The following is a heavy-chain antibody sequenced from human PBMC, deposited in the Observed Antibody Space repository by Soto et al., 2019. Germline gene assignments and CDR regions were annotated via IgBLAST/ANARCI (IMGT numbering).Heavy chain of an antibody. Sequence: ASVKVSCKASGYSFANYTIHWVRQAPGQGLEWMGWLNPDTASTKCSPKFQGRVIITRDKSANTAFMQLTSLTSEDTALSYCARGGCYYGSGAYYRGYFDHWGLGTLVTVSS. CDR2: LNPDTAST. D-gene: IGHD3-10*01. J-gene: IGHJ4*02. CDR3: ARGGCYYGSGAYYRGYFDH. V-gene: IGHV1-3*01. CDR1: GYSFANYT.